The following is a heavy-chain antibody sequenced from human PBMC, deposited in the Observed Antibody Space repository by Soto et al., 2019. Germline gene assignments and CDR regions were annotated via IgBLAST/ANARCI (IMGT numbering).Heavy chain of an antibody. J-gene: IGHJ4*02. D-gene: IGHD6-13*01. Sequence: SETVSLTXTVSGGSMRNYFWTWIRQPPGKGLEWIGYIHYSGATSFFPSYNPSLRGRVTISEDTSKNQFSLKLLSVTTADTAVYFCAAGEASSRNLAPYYLDFWGQGTLVTVSS. CDR2: IHYSGATSFFP. CDR1: GGSMRNYF. CDR3: AAGEASSRNLAPYYLDF. V-gene: IGHV4-59*01.